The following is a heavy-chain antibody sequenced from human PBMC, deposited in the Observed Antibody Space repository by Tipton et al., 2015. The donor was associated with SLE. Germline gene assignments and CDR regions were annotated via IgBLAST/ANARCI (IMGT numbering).Heavy chain of an antibody. D-gene: IGHD3-22*01. V-gene: IGHV4-59*11. CDR1: GGSISSHY. CDR3: ARVGYDSSGFDY. J-gene: IGHJ4*02. Sequence: TLSLTCTVSGGSISSHYWSWIRQPPGKGLEWIGYIYYSGSTNYNPSLKSRVTISVDTSKNQFSLKLRSVTAADTAVYYCARVGYDSSGFDYWGQGTLVTVSS. CDR2: IYYSGST.